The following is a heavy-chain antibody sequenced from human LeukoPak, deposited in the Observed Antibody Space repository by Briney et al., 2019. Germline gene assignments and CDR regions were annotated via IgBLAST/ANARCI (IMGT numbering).Heavy chain of an antibody. Sequence: SETLSLTCAVYGGSFSGYYWSWIRQPPGKGLEWIGEINHSGSTNDNPSLKSRVTISVDTSKNQFSLKLSSVTAADTAVYYCARCGPYDSTGIDYWGQGTLVTVSS. CDR3: ARCGPYDSTGIDY. CDR2: INHSGST. V-gene: IGHV4-34*01. D-gene: IGHD3-22*01. CDR1: GGSFSGYY. J-gene: IGHJ4*02.